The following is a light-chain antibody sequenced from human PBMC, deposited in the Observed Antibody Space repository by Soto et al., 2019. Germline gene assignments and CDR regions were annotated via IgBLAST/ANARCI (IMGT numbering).Light chain of an antibody. CDR1: QSVSSSY. J-gene: IGKJ1*01. Sequence: EIVLTQSPGTLSLSPGERATLSCRASQSVSSSYLAWYQQKPGQAPRLLIYGASSRATGIPDRFSGSGSGTDFGLTISRLEPEDFAVYYCQQYGSSRTFGQGTKVEIK. CDR3: QQYGSSRT. CDR2: GAS. V-gene: IGKV3-20*01.